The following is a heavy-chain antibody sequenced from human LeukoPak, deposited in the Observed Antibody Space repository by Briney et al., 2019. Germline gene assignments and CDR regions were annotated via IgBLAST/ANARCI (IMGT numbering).Heavy chain of an antibody. CDR2: IWYDGSNK. J-gene: IGHJ4*02. Sequence: QAGGSLRLSCAASGFTFSSYGMHRVRQAPGKGLEWVAVIWYDGSNKYYADSVKGRFTISRDNSKNTLYLQMNSLRAEDTAVYYCARDGRDGYKDYWGQGTLVTVSS. CDR1: GFTFSSYG. V-gene: IGHV3-33*01. CDR3: ARDGRDGYKDY. D-gene: IGHD5-24*01.